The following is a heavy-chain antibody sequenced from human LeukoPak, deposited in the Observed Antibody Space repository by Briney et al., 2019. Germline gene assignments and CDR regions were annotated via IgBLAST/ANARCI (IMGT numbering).Heavy chain of an antibody. D-gene: IGHD1-1*01. V-gene: IGHV3-23*01. CDR3: ARDYGLERRLYFDY. J-gene: IGHJ4*02. Sequence: GGSLRLSCAASGFTFSSYAMSWVRQAPGKGLEWVSAISGSGGSTYYADSVKGRFTISRDNSKNTLYLQMNSLRAEDTAVYYCARDYGLERRLYFDYWGQGTLVTVSS. CDR2: ISGSGGST. CDR1: GFTFSSYA.